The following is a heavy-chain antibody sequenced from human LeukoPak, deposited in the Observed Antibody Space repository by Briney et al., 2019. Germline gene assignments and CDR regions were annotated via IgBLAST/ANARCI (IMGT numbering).Heavy chain of an antibody. Sequence: SETLSLTCTVSGGSISSYYWSWIRQPPGKGLEWIGYIYYSGSTNYNPSLKSRVTISVDTSKNQFSLKLSSVTAADTAVYYCARPSIAYYYGMDVWGQGTTVTVSS. CDR3: ARPSIAYYYGMDV. V-gene: IGHV4-59*01. D-gene: IGHD2-21*01. J-gene: IGHJ6*02. CDR1: GGSISSYY. CDR2: IYYSGST.